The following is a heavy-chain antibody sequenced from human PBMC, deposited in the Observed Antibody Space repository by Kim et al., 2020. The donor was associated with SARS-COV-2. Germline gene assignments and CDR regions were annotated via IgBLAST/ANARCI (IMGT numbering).Heavy chain of an antibody. V-gene: IGHV6-1*01. Sequence: SQTLSLTCAISGDIVSSNSAAWNWIRQSPSRGLEWLGRTYYRSKWYTDYAGSVKSRITSNADTSKNQSSLQLNSVSPEDTAVYYCARDTPGQKADDIWGQGTMFTVSS. CDR2: TYYRSKWYT. J-gene: IGHJ3*02. CDR1: GDIVSSNSAA. D-gene: IGHD2-15*01. CDR3: ARDTPGQKADDI.